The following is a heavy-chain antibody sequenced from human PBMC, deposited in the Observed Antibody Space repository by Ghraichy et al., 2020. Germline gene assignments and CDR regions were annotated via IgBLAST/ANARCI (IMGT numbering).Heavy chain of an antibody. CDR2: ISGSGGRT. Sequence: GSLRLSCAASGFTFSNYAMSWVRQAPGKGLEWVSAISGSGGRTYYADSVKGRFTISRDNSKNTLYLQMNSLRAEDTAVYYCAKSAWFGELLLRGDYWGQGTLVTVSS. D-gene: IGHD3-10*01. CDR3: AKSAWFGELLLRGDY. J-gene: IGHJ4*02. V-gene: IGHV3-23*01. CDR1: GFTFSNYA.